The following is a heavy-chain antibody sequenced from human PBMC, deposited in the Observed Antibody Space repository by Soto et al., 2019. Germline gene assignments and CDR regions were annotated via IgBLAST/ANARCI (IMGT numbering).Heavy chain of an antibody. D-gene: IGHD5-18*01. CDR3: ASTSIQLWLVNY. V-gene: IGHV3-30*03. J-gene: IGHJ4*02. Sequence: AGSLRISCAASGFTFSSYGMHWVRKAPGKGLEWVAVISYDGSNKYYADSVKGRFTISRDNSKNTLYLQMNSLRAEDTAVYYCASTSIQLWLVNYWGQGTLVTVSS. CDR1: GFTFSSYG. CDR2: ISYDGSNK.